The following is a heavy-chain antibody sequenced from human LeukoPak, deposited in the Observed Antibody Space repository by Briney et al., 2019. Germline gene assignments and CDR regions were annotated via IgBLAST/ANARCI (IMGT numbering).Heavy chain of an antibody. Sequence: ASVKVSCKASGHTFSSYGISWVRQAPGQGLEWMGWISAYNGNTKYAQKLQGRVTMTTDTSTSTTYMELRSLRSDDTAVYYCARGRGYCSSTSCRRGIFDYWGQGTLVTVSS. J-gene: IGHJ4*02. CDR3: ARGRGYCSSTSCRRGIFDY. V-gene: IGHV1-18*01. CDR1: GHTFSSYG. D-gene: IGHD2-2*01. CDR2: ISAYNGNT.